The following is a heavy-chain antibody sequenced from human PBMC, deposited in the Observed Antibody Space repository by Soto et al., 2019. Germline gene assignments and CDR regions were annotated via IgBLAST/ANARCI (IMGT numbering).Heavy chain of an antibody. CDR2: INHSGST. Sequence: QVQLQQLGAGLLKPSETLSLTCAVYGGSFSGYYWSWIRQPPGKGLEWIGEINHSGSTHYNPSLRSRVTISVDTSKNQCSLKLSSVTAADTAVYYCARRRTYYDYIWGSYRQGASVDYWGQGTLVTVSS. J-gene: IGHJ4*02. CDR1: GGSFSGYY. CDR3: ARRRTYYDYIWGSYRQGASVDY. D-gene: IGHD3-16*02. V-gene: IGHV4-34*01.